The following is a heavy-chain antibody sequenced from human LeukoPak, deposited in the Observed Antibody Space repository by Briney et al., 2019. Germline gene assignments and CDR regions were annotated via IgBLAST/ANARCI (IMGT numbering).Heavy chain of an antibody. J-gene: IGHJ4*02. CDR1: GXIFSDYY. V-gene: IGHV3-11*05. CDR2: ISSSSSYT. D-gene: IGHD5/OR15-5a*01. CDR3: ARAVSVSSYYFDC. Sequence: KPGGSLRLSCAASGXIFSDYYVSWIRQAPGKGLELISYISSSSSYTNYVDSVKGRFTISRDNAKNSLYLQMNSLRAEDTAVYYCARAVSVSSYYFDCWGQGTLVTVSS.